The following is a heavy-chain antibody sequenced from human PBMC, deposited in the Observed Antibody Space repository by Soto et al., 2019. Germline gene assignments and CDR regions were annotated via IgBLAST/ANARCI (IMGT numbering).Heavy chain of an antibody. J-gene: IGHJ5*02. CDR3: ARGTLVGDILTGYRTTFDP. D-gene: IGHD3-9*01. V-gene: IGHV4-34*01. CDR2: INHSGST. Sequence: PSETLSLTCAVYGGSFSGYYWSWIRQPPGKGLEWIGEINHSGSTNYNPSLKSRVTISVDTSKNQFSLKLSSVTAADTTVYYCARGTLVGDILTGYRTTFDPWGQGTLVTVSS. CDR1: GGSFSGYY.